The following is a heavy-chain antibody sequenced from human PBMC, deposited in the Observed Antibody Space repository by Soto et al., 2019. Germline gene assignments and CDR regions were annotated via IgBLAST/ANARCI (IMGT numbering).Heavy chain of an antibody. Sequence: HGCSLTLSCAASGFTVSRNYMSWVRQAPGKGLEWVSVTYSGGSTYYADSVKGRFTISRDNAKNSLYLQMNSLRAEDTAVYYCARRPYYYDSSGYFFDYWGQGTLVTVSS. V-gene: IGHV3-53*01. CDR2: TYSGGST. D-gene: IGHD3-22*01. CDR1: GFTVSRNY. J-gene: IGHJ4*02. CDR3: ARRPYYYDSSGYFFDY.